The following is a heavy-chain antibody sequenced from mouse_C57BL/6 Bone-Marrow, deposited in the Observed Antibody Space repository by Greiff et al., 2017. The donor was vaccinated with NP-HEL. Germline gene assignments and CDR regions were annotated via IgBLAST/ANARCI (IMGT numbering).Heavy chain of an antibody. D-gene: IGHD1-1*01. Sequence: QVQLQQPGAELVRPGSSVKLSCKASGYTFTSYWMHWVKQRPIQGLEWIGNIDPSDSETPYNQKFKDKATLTVDKSSSTAYMQLSSLTSEDSAVYYCARGRTTDFDDWGKGTTLTVSS. CDR2: IDPSDSET. J-gene: IGHJ2*01. CDR3: ARGRTTDFDD. CDR1: GYTFTSYW. V-gene: IGHV1-52*01.